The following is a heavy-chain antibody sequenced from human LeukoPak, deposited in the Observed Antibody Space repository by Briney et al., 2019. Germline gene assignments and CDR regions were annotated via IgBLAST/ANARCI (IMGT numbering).Heavy chain of an antibody. CDR3: AREDCSSTSCYNDY. CDR2: IYYSGST. CDR1: GGSISSYY. J-gene: IGHJ4*02. Sequence: SETLSLTCTVSGGSISSYYWSWIRQPPGKGLEWIGYIYYSGSTNYNPSLKSRVTISVDTSKNQFSLKLSSVTAADTAVYYCAREDCSSTSCYNDYWGQGTLVTASS. D-gene: IGHD2-2*02. V-gene: IGHV4-59*12.